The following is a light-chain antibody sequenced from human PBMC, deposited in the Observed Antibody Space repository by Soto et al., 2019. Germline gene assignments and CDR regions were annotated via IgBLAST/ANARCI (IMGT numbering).Light chain of an antibody. J-gene: IGKJ4*01. V-gene: IGKV3-15*01. CDR1: QSVSSN. Sequence: PAPPALSPGERATLSLRARQSVSSNLAWYQQKPGQAPRLLMYGASIRATGFPDRFSGSGSGTEFTLTISSLQSEDFAVYYCQQYTSWPLTFGGRTKADI. CDR2: GAS. CDR3: QQYTSWPLT.